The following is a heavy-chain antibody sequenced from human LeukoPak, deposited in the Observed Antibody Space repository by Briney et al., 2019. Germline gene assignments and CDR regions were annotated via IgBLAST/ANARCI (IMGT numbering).Heavy chain of an antibody. D-gene: IGHD3-3*01. J-gene: IGHJ4*02. CDR3: AASWYDFWSGYYLPLDY. V-gene: IGHV1-58*02. CDR1: GFTFTSSA. CDR2: IVVGSGNT. Sequence: SVKVSCKASGFTFTSSAMQWVRQARGQRLEWIGWIVVGSGNTNYAQKFQERVTITRDMSTSTAYMELSSLRSEDTAVYYCAASWYDFWSGYYLPLDYWGQGTLVTVSS.